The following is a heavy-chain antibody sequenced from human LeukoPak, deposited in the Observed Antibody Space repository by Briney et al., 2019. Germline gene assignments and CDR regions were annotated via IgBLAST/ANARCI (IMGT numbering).Heavy chain of an antibody. V-gene: IGHV3-74*01. Sequence: GGSLRLSCAASGFTLSTNWMHWVRQAPGKGLVWLSRTNGDGSSTSYADSVKGRFTISRDNAKNTLYLQMNSLRAEDTAVYYCARGSSSGWPDYFDYWGQGTLVTVSS. CDR3: ARGSSSGWPDYFDY. CDR2: TNGDGSST. J-gene: IGHJ4*02. D-gene: IGHD6-19*01. CDR1: GFTLSTNW.